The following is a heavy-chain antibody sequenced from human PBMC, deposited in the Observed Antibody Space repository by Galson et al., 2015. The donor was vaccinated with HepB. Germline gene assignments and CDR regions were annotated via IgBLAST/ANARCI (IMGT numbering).Heavy chain of an antibody. D-gene: IGHD3-10*01. CDR2: ISGSGGST. CDR1: GFTFSSYA. Sequence: SLRLSCAASGFTFSSYAMSWVRQAPGKGLEWVSAISGSGGSTYYADSVKGRFTISRDNSKNTLYLQMNSLRAEDTAVYYCAKSPPSGYGSGSYYGYWGQGTLVTFSS. J-gene: IGHJ4*02. V-gene: IGHV3-23*01. CDR3: AKSPPSGYGSGSYYGY.